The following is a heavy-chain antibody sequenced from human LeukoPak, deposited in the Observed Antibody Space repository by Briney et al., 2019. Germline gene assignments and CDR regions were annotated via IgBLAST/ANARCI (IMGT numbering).Heavy chain of an antibody. V-gene: IGHV3-30*03. CDR1: GFTFGDYG. Sequence: GGSLRLSCAASGFTFGDYGMHWVRQTPAKGLEWLAVMSYDGTNTYYEDSVKGRFSISRDNSKNTVYLLLNDLRTGDSAIYYCCSATSMTTVTTDYWGQGTLVSVSS. CDR2: MSYDGTNT. D-gene: IGHD4-11*01. J-gene: IGHJ4*02. CDR3: CSATSMTTVTTDY.